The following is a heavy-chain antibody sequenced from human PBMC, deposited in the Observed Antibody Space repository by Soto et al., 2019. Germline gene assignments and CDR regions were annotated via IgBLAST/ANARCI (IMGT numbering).Heavy chain of an antibody. V-gene: IGHV4-59*01. CDR1: GGSMTSYY. J-gene: IGHJ5*02. CDR3: ARDGRYYDERGYPHNENWFDP. Sequence: SETLSLTCTVSGGSMTSYYWSWIRQTPAKGLEWIGYIYSGRTSQYNPSFKSRVTMSIDPSKNEFSLKLKSVTAADTGIYFCARDGRYYDERGYPHNENWFDPWGQGTRVT. D-gene: IGHD3-10*01. CDR2: IYSGRTS.